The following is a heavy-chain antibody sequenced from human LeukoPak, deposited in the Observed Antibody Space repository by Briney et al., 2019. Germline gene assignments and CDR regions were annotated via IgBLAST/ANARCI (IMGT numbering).Heavy chain of an antibody. J-gene: IGHJ4*02. CDR2: ISYDGTKM. V-gene: IGHV3-30-3*01. Sequence: PGGSLRLSCAASGVTFRSYAIHWVRQAPGKGLEWVAVISYDGTKMYYADSVQGRFTISRDNSKNTLYLQMNSLRAGDTAVYYCAAGLRYFDWLYAYWGQGTLVTVSS. CDR3: AAGLRYFDWLYAY. CDR1: GVTFRSYA. D-gene: IGHD3-9*01.